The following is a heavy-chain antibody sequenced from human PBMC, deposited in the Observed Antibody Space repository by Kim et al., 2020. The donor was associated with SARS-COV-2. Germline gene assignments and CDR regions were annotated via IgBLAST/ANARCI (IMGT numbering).Heavy chain of an antibody. J-gene: IGHJ5*01. V-gene: IGHV4-39*01. CDR2: IYYSGST. D-gene: IGHD3-3*01. CDR3: ARQTYDFWTGYGDS. Sequence: SETLSLTCTVSGGSISSRYYYWAWVRQPPGKGLEWIGSIYYSGSTYFNPSLKSRLTISVDTSKNQFSLRLTSVNAADTAVYYCARQTYDFWTGYGDSWG. CDR1: GGSISSRYYY.